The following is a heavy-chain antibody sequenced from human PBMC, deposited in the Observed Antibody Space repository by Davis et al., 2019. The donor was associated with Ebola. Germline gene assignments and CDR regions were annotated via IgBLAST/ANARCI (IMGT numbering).Heavy chain of an antibody. CDR3: ARALHDEVLDY. Sequence: PGGSLRLSCVASGFVVSDSYMMWVRQAPGKGLEWLAVIYAGGDAYYADSLKGRFTISRDNSENVLYLQMDSLRPDDTAIYFCARALHDEVLDYRGQGTPVTVSS. D-gene: IGHD1-1*01. J-gene: IGHJ4*02. CDR2: IYAGGDA. CDR1: GFVVSDSY. V-gene: IGHV3-53*05.